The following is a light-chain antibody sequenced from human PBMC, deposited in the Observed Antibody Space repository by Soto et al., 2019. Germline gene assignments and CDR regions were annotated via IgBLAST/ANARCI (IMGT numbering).Light chain of an antibody. CDR2: GAS. CDR3: QQYDNLYTLT. V-gene: IGKV1-33*01. Sequence: DIQMTQSPSSLSASVGDRVTITCQASQDIRKSLNWYQQKPGKAPKLLIHGASTLETGVPSRFSGGGSGTDFTFTISSLQPEDIATYYCQQYDNLYTLTFGGGTNVEIK. J-gene: IGKJ4*01. CDR1: QDIRKS.